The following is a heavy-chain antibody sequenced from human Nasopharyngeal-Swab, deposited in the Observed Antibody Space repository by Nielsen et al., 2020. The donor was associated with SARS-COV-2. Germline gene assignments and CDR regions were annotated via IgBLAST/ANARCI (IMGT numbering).Heavy chain of an antibody. Sequence: LSLTCAASGFSFSTFWMHWVRQVPGEGLVWVSRINTDGRRTNYAESVKGRFTISRDNVKNMLYLQMNNLRPEDTAVYHCARDLGGFGGYWGQGTLVTVSS. CDR1: GFSFSTFW. V-gene: IGHV3-74*01. J-gene: IGHJ4*01. CDR2: INTDGRRT. CDR3: ARDLGGFGGY. D-gene: IGHD4-23*01.